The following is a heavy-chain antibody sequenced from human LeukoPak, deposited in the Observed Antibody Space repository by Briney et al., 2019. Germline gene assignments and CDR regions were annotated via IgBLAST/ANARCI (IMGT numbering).Heavy chain of an antibody. D-gene: IGHD2-15*01. CDR3: APKVVGSTPFDY. Sequence: GGSLRLSCAASGFTFSSYAMNWVRQAPGKGLEWVSSISGSSGRTYYADSVKGRFTISRDNSKNTLYLQMNSLRAADTAVYYCAPKVVGSTPFDYWGQGTLVTVSS. V-gene: IGHV3-23*01. J-gene: IGHJ4*02. CDR1: GFTFSSYA. CDR2: ISGSSGRT.